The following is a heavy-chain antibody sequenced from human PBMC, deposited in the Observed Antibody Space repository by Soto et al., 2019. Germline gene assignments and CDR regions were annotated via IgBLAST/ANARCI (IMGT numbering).Heavy chain of an antibody. J-gene: IGHJ4*02. CDR3: ALGLRGYHIDS. D-gene: IGHD2-15*01. CDR1: GDTLSNYA. Sequence: QVHLLQSGSEVKKPGSSVKVSCRASGDTLSNYAFSWVRQAPGQGLEWMGGIIPIFGTTSYAQKLQGRVILTADEITTTVYMELMSLRSEDTALYFCALGLRGYHIDSWGQGTQVTVSS. CDR2: IIPIFGTT. V-gene: IGHV1-69*01.